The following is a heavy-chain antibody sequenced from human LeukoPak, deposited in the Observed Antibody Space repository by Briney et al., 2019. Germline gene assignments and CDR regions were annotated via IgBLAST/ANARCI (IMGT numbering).Heavy chain of an antibody. Sequence: GGSLRLSCAASGFTFSSYSMNWVREAPGKGLEGVSYISSSTRSTIYYADSVKGRFTISRDNAKNSLYLQMNSLTTEDTALYYCAKGPTIPPYYPSGSYYETKAQFDVWGQGTLVTVSS. CDR1: GFTFSSYS. D-gene: IGHD3-10*01. V-gene: IGHV3-48*01. CDR2: ISSSTRSTI. CDR3: AKGPTIPPYYPSGSYYETKAQFDV. J-gene: IGHJ4*02.